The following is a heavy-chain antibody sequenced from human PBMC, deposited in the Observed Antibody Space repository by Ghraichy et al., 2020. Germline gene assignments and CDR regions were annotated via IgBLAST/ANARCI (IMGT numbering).Heavy chain of an antibody. CDR3: ARDRRDTAMVNYFDY. V-gene: IGHV3-21*01. J-gene: IGHJ4*02. CDR2: ISSSSSYI. D-gene: IGHD5-18*01. Sequence: LSLTCAASGFTFSSYSMNWVRQAPGKGLEWVSSISSSSSYIYYADSVKGRFTISRDNAKNSLYLQMNSLRAEDTAVYYCARDRRDTAMVNYFDYWGQGTLVTVSS. CDR1: GFTFSSYS.